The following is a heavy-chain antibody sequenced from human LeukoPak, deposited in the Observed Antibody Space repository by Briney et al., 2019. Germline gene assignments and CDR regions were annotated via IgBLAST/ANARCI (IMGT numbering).Heavy chain of an antibody. CDR3: AKDLVAVLIPWGATYYYYGMDV. Sequence: SGGSLRLSCAASGFTFSSCAMSWVRQAPGKGLEWVSAISGSGGSTYYADSVKGRFTISRDNSKNTLYLQMNSLRAEDTAVYYCAKDLVAVLIPWGATYYYYGMDVWGQGTTVTVSS. CDR2: ISGSGGST. V-gene: IGHV3-23*01. D-gene: IGHD1-26*01. J-gene: IGHJ6*02. CDR1: GFTFSSCA.